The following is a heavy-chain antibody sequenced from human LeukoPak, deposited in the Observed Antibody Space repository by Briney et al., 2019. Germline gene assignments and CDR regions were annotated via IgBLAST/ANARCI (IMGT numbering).Heavy chain of an antibody. D-gene: IGHD1-26*01. CDR1: GSTFSSYS. CDR2: ISSSSSTI. CDR3: ARDIVGATNEPDY. J-gene: IGHJ4*02. V-gene: IGHV3-48*02. Sequence: GGSLRLSCAASGSTFSSYSMNWVRQAPGKGLEWVSYISSSSSTIYYADSVKGRFTISRDNAKNSLYLQMNSPRDEDTAVYYCARDIVGATNEPDYWGQGTLVTVSS.